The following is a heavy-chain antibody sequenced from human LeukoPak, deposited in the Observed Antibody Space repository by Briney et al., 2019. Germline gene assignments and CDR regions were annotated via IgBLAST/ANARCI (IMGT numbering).Heavy chain of an antibody. Sequence: ASVKVSCKASVYTFTSYGISWVRQAPGQGLEWMGGIIPIFGTANYAQKFQGRVTITADESTSTAYMELSSLRSEDTAVYYCARARELNAFVIWGQGTMVTVSS. CDR1: VYTFTSYG. D-gene: IGHD1-26*01. J-gene: IGHJ3*02. CDR3: ARARELNAFVI. CDR2: IIPIFGTA. V-gene: IGHV1-69*13.